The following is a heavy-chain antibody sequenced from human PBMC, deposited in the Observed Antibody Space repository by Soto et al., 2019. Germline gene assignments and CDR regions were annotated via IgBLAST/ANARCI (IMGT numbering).Heavy chain of an antibody. J-gene: IGHJ4*02. CDR3: AMGYFAWTHATYYFDS. Sequence: EVQLLDSGGGLVQPGGSLSLSCAASGFTFSNYAMSWVRQAPGKGLEWVSAISGSGVNTYYADSVKGRFTISRDNSNKALLLQMDSLRVEDTAVYYCAMGYFAWTHATYYFDSWGQGTLVTVSS. V-gene: IGHV3-23*01. CDR2: ISGSGVNT. D-gene: IGHD3-9*01. CDR1: GFTFSNYA.